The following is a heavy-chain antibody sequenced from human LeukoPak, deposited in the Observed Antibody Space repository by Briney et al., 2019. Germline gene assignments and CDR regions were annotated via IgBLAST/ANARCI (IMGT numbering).Heavy chain of an antibody. CDR2: IHYSGST. J-gene: IGHJ4*02. D-gene: IGHD3-10*01. CDR1: GGSISGYF. V-gene: IGHV4-59*08. CDR3: ARYGITIVRGGKYYFDS. Sequence: SETLSLTCTVSGGSISGYFWSWIRQPPGKGLEWIGYIHYSGSTNYNPSLNSRVTISVDTSKNQFSLRLSSVTAADTAVYYCARYGITIVRGGKYYFDSWGQGTLGTVS.